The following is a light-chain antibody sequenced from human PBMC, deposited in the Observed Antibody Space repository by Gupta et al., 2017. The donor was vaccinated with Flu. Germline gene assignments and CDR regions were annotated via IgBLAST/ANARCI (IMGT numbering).Light chain of an antibody. J-gene: IGKJ3*01. V-gene: IGKV3-20*01. CDR1: QSVSSNY. CDR3: QQYVTSPPGVT. CDR2: GAY. Sequence: ATLSCRTRQSVSSNYLAWYQQKPGQAPRLLIYGAYHRAAGIPDRFSGSGSGTDFILTISRLEPEDLAVYYCQQYVTSPPGVTFGPGTKVDVK.